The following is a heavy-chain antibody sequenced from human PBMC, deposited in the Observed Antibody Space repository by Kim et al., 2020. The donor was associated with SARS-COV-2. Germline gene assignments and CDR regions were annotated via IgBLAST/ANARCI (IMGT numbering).Heavy chain of an antibody. J-gene: IGHJ5*02. CDR3: ARDQRYSSSWYSGIYNWFEP. CDR2: ISSSSSTI. D-gene: IGHD6-13*01. CDR1: GFTFSSYS. V-gene: IGHV3-48*02. Sequence: GGSLRLSCAASGFTFSSYSMNWVRQAPGKGLEWVSYISSSSSTIYYADSVKGRFTISRDNAKNSLYLQMNSLRDEDTAVYYCARDQRYSSSWYSGIYNWFEPWGQGTLVTVSS.